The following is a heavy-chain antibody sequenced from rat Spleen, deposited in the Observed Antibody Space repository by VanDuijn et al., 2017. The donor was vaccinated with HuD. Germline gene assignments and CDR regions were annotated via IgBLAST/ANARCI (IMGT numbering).Heavy chain of an antibody. CDR3: TGGGHSALNWFAY. CDR1: GFTFSSSW. D-gene: IGHD3-4*01. V-gene: IGHV5-35*01. Sequence: EVQLVESGGGLVQPGSPLKLSCAVSGFTFSSSWLNWIRQAPGKGLEWVASITRDGSSTYYPDTVKGRFVISKDNAKDTGYLHMNNLRSEDTAMYYCTGGGHSALNWFAYWGQGVMVTVSS. CDR2: ITRDGSST. J-gene: IGHJ2*01.